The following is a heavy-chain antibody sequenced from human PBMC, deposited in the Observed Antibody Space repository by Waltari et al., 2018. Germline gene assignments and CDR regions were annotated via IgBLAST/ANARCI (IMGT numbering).Heavy chain of an antibody. CDR2: IKQDGSEK. Sequence: EVQLVESGGGLVQPGGSLRLSCAASGFTFSSNWMSWVRQAPGKGLEWVANIKQDGSEKYYVDSVKGRFTISRDNAQNSLYLQMNSLRAEDTALYYCARLGVSHFDYWGQGTLVTVSS. CDR1: GFTFSSNW. D-gene: IGHD1-26*01. V-gene: IGHV3-7*01. CDR3: ARLGVSHFDY. J-gene: IGHJ4*02.